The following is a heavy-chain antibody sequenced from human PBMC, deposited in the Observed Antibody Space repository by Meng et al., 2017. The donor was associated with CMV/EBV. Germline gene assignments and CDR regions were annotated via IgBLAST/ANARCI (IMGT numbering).Heavy chain of an antibody. CDR2: VYYTGKT. CDR3: TRGNYQYYGMDV. CDR1: GDSVTSGRYF. Sequence: GSLSPSRSVSGDSVTSGRYFCSWPRQPPGRGLEWTGYVYYTGKTNYNSSSKSRVTISLDTSQKQFSLKLKSVTAVDTAVYYCTRGNYQYYGMDVWGQGTTVTVSS. J-gene: IGHJ6*02. V-gene: IGHV4-61*01.